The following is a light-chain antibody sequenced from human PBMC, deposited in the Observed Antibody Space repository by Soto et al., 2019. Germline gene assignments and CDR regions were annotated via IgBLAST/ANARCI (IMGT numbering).Light chain of an antibody. CDR3: QVWDSSSDRVV. J-gene: IGLJ2*01. CDR2: YDS. Sequence: SYDLTQPPSVSVAPGETARITCGGHNSGSKSVHWYQQRPGEAPVLVIFYDSDRPSGIPERFSGSNSGNTATLTISRVEAGDEADYHCQVWDSSSDRVVFGGGTKLTVL. CDR1: NSGSKS. V-gene: IGLV3-21*04.